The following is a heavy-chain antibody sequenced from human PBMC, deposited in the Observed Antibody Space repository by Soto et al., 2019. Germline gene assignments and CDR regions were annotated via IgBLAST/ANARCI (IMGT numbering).Heavy chain of an antibody. D-gene: IGHD2-2*01. CDR3: ASQDIVVVPAARDYYYYYYMDV. CDR2: ISSSSSTI. J-gene: IGHJ6*03. V-gene: IGHV3-48*01. CDR1: GFTFSSYS. Sequence: GGSLRLSCASSGFTFSSYSMNWVRQATGKGLEWVSYISSSSSTIYYADSVKGRFTISRDNAKNSLYLQMNSLRAEDTAVYYCASQDIVVVPAARDYYYYYYMDVWGKGTTVTVSS.